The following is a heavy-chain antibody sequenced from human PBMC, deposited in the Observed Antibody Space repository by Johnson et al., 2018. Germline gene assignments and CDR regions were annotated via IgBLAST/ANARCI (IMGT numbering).Heavy chain of an antibody. V-gene: IGHV3-30*18. CDR3: AQEPVWVAGLPTAEYFQH. J-gene: IGHJ1*01. CDR2: ISYDGSNT. Sequence: QVQLQESGGGVVQPGRSLRLSCAASGLTFRNYGMPWVRQAHGKGLEWVALISYDGSNTDYADSVHGRFTISRDNSDNTLYLQMNTLRPDDTGVYYRAQEPVWVAGLPTAEYFQHWGQGTLVTVSS. D-gene: IGHD3-16*01. CDR1: GLTFRNYG.